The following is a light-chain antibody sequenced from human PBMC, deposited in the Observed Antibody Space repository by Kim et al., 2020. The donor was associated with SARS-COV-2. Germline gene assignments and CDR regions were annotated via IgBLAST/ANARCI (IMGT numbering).Light chain of an antibody. CDR1: RSLTSNY. V-gene: IGKV3-20*01. Sequence: SPVIKATLPCRPSRSLTSNYLAWYQEKPGHTPSLPSYIASSSATGNPYMFSVSMSKTEFTLTISNLAPEDFSVYYCHQYGSPPRTFGQGKRLEIK. J-gene: IGKJ5*01. CDR3: HQYGSPPRT. CDR2: IAS.